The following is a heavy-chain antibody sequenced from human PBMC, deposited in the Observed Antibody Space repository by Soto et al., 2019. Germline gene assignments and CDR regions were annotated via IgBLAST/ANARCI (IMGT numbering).Heavy chain of an antibody. D-gene: IGHD3-22*01. V-gene: IGHV3-48*02. J-gene: IGHJ4*02. Sequence: GGSLRLSCAASGFTFSSYSMNWVRQAPGRGLEWVSYISSSSSSIYYADSVKGRFTISRDNAKNSLYLQMNSLRDEDTAVYYCATNGSSGYYRNYWGQGALVTVSS. CDR3: ATNGSSGYYRNY. CDR2: ISSSSSSI. CDR1: GFTFSSYS.